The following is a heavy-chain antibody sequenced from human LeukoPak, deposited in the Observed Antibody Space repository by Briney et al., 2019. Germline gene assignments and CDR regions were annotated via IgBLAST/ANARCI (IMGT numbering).Heavy chain of an antibody. CDR1: GYTFTGYY. V-gene: IGHV1-2*02. Sequence: EASVKVSCKASGYTFTGYYMHWVRQAPGQGLEWMGWINPNSGGTNYAQKFQGRVTMTRDTSISTAYMELSRLRSDDTAVYYCASRTPMVRGVIIKGPYYGMDVWGQGTTVTVSS. J-gene: IGHJ6*02. CDR3: ASRTPMVRGVIIKGPYYGMDV. D-gene: IGHD3-10*01. CDR2: INPNSGGT.